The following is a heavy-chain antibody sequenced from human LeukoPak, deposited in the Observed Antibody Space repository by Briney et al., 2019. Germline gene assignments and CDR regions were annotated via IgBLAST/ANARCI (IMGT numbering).Heavy chain of an antibody. V-gene: IGHV1-69*01. D-gene: IGHD3-22*01. CDR1: GGTFSSYA. CDR2: IIPIFGTA. CDR3: ARAPHYDSSGYYYVSPLFDY. J-gene: IGHJ4*02. Sequence: GSSVKVSCKASGGTFSSYAISWVRRAPGQGLEWMGGIIPIFGTANYAQKFQGRVTITADESTSTAYMELSSLRSEDTAVYYCARAPHYDSSGYYYVSPLFDYWGQGTLVTVSS.